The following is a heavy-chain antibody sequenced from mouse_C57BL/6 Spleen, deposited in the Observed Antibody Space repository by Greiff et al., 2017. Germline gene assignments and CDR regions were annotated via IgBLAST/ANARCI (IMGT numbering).Heavy chain of an antibody. Sequence: EVKLVESGGGLVKPGGSLKLSCAASGFTFSSYAMSWVRQTPEKRLEWVATISDGGSYTYYPDNVKGRFTISRDNAKNNLYLQMSHLKSEDTAMYYCARDLLFAYWGQGTLVTVSA. J-gene: IGHJ3*01. CDR2: ISDGGSYT. V-gene: IGHV5-4*01. D-gene: IGHD2-10*01. CDR1: GFTFSSYA. CDR3: ARDLLFAY.